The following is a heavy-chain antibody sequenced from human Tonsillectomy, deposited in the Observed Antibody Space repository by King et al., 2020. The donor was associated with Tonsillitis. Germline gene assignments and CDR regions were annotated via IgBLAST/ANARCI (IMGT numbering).Heavy chain of an antibody. D-gene: IGHD3-10*01. CDR2: IIPIFGTA. CDR1: GGTFTSYA. CDR3: ARGIYGSGTHYYFYFYMDV. V-gene: IGHV1-69*12. Sequence: QLVQSGAEVKKPGSSVKVSRKASGGTFTSYAINWVRQAPGQGLEWMGGIIPIFGTANYAQKFQGRVTITADESTSTGYMEVSSLRSEDTAVYYCARGIYGSGTHYYFYFYMDVWGKGTTVTVSS. J-gene: IGHJ6*03.